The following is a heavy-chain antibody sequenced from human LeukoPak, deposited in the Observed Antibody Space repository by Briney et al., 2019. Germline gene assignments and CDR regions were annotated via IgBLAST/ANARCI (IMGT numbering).Heavy chain of an antibody. D-gene: IGHD6-13*01. J-gene: IGHJ3*02. Sequence: GASVKVSCKASGYTFTGYYMHWVRQAPGQGLEWMGGINLNSGGTNYAQKFQGRVTMTRDTSISTAYMELSRLRSDDTAVYYCARDKYSSSWSRTNAFDIWGQGTMVTVSS. CDR3: ARDKYSSSWSRTNAFDI. CDR1: GYTFTGYY. V-gene: IGHV1-2*02. CDR2: INLNSGGT.